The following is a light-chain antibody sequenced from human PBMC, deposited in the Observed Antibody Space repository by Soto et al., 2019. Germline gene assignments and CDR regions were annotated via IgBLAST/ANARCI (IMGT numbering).Light chain of an antibody. CDR2: EGS. CDR3: CSYAGSSTFLV. J-gene: IGLJ1*01. Sequence: QSALTQPASVSGSPGQSITISCSGGSSDVGNYNRVSWYQQHPGKAPKLMIYEGSKRPSGVSNRFSGSKSGNTASLTISGLQAEDEADYYCCSYAGSSTFLVFGTGTKLTVL. V-gene: IGLV2-23*03. CDR1: SSDVGNYNR.